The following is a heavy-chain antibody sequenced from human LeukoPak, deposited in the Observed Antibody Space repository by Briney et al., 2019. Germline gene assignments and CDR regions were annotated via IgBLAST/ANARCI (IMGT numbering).Heavy chain of an antibody. J-gene: IGHJ4*02. CDR3: ARDTSSGWYGASVY. Sequence: GASVKVSCKASGGTFSSYTISWVRQAPGQGLEWMGRIIPILGIANYAQKFQGRVTITADKSTSTAYMELSSLRSEDTAVYYCARDTSSGWYGASVYWGQGTLVTVSS. D-gene: IGHD6-19*01. V-gene: IGHV1-69*04. CDR2: IIPILGIA. CDR1: GGTFSSYT.